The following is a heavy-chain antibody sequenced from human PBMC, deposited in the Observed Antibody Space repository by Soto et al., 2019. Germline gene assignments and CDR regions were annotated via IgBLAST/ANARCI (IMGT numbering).Heavy chain of an antibody. CDR1: GFTFTDYT. J-gene: IGHJ4*02. CDR3: ARDLSGSGSDLDY. V-gene: IGHV1-3*01. CDR2: INAGNGNT. D-gene: IGHD3-10*01. Sequence: QVQLVQSGAEAKKPGASVTVSCKASGFTFTDYTMHWVRQAPGQRLEWMGWINAGNGNTEYSQKFQGRVTITRDTXASTAYMELSSLRSEDTAVYYCARDLSGSGSDLDYWGQGTLVTVSS.